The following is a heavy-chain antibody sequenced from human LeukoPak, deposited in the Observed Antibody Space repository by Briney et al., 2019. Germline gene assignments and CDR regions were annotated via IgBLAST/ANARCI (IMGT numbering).Heavy chain of an antibody. Sequence: GGSLRLSCAASGFMFNGYSLTWVRQAPGKGLEWISYISAGSDYIYYTDSVKGRFTISRDNAKNSLYLQLNSLRVEDTAVYYCARWGLGPSFDYWGRGTLVTVSS. D-gene: IGHD1-26*01. CDR3: ARWGLGPSFDY. V-gene: IGHV3-21*05. J-gene: IGHJ4*02. CDR2: ISAGSDYI. CDR1: GFMFNGYS.